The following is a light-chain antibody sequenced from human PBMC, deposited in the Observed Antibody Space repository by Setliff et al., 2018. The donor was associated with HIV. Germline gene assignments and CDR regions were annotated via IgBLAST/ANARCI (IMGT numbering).Light chain of an antibody. CDR2: DVS. J-gene: IGLJ1*01. V-gene: IGLV2-14*03. CDR3: SSYTSITPLYV. Sequence: QSVLTQPASVSGSPGQSITISCTGTSSDVGTYNFVSWYQQHPGKGPKLMIYDVSNRPSGVSNRFSGSKSGNTASLTISGLQAADEADYYCSSYTSITPLYVFGTGTKVTVL. CDR1: SSDVGTYNF.